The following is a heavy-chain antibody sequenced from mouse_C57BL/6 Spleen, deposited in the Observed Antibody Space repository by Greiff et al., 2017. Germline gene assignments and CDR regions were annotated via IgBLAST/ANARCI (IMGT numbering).Heavy chain of an antibody. J-gene: IGHJ4*01. CDR1: GYSITSGYY. Sequence: VQLQQSGPGLVKPSQSLSLTCSVTGYSITSGYYWNWIRQFPGNKLEWMGYISYDGSNNYNPSLKNRISITRDTSKNQFFLKLNSVTTEDTATYYCARAYSNYEGGAMDYWGQGTSVTVSS. CDR2: ISYDGSN. CDR3: ARAYSNYEGGAMDY. V-gene: IGHV3-6*01. D-gene: IGHD2-5*01.